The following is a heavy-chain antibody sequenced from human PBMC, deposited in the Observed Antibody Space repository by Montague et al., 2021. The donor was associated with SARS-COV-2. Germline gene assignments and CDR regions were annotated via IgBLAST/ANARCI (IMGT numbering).Heavy chain of an antibody. D-gene: IGHD1-7*01. CDR2: ISSSSTYT. J-gene: IGHJ2*01. V-gene: IGHV3-11*06. CDR1: GFRFSDYY. Sequence: SLRLSCAASGFRFSDYYMSWIRQAPGKGPEWVSDISSSSTYTSSADSVKGRFTISRDNAKNSLYLHLNSLRAEDTAVYYCARGGGRYNWNYEGGFDLWGRGILVTVSS. CDR3: ARGGGRYNWNYEGGFDL.